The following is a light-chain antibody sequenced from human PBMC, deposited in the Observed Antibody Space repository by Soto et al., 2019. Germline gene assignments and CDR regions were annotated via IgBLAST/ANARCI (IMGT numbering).Light chain of an antibody. CDR2: SNN. Sequence: QSVLTQTPSASGTPGQRVTISCSGSSSNIGVNTVNWYQHVPGTAPTLVIYSNNQRPSGVPGRFSGSKSGTSASLAISGLQSDDETQYYCAAWDDSLNVLVFGGGTKLTVL. J-gene: IGLJ2*01. V-gene: IGLV1-44*01. CDR1: SSNIGVNT. CDR3: AAWDDSLNVLV.